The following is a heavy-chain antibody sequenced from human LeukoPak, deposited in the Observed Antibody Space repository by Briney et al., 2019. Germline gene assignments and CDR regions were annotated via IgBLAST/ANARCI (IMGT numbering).Heavy chain of an antibody. CDR1: GYTFTSYG. CDR2: ISAYNGNT. J-gene: IGHJ6*02. D-gene: IGHD3-10*01. CDR3: ARDMVRGAYFLYGMDV. Sequence: RASVQVSCKASGYTFTSYGISWVRQAPGQGLEWMGWISAYNGNTNYAQKLQGRVTMTTDASTSTAYMELRGLRSDDTAVYYCARDMVRGAYFLYGMDVWGQGTTVTVSS. V-gene: IGHV1-18*01.